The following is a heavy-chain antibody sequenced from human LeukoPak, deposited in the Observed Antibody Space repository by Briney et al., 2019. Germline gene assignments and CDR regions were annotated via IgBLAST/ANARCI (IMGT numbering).Heavy chain of an antibody. CDR1: GFTFSSYW. J-gene: IGHJ3*02. CDR2: INSDGSST. V-gene: IGHV3-74*01. Sequence: GGSLRLSCAASGFTFSSYWMHWVRQAPGKGLVWVSRINSDGSSTSYADSVKGRFTISRDNAKNTLYLQMNSLRAEDTAVYYCARANYYGSGRAAFDISGQGTMVTVSS. D-gene: IGHD3-10*01. CDR3: ARANYYGSGRAAFDI.